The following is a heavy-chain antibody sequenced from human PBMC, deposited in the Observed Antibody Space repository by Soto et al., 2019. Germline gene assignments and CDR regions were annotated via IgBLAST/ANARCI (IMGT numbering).Heavy chain of an antibody. V-gene: IGHV6-1*01. CDR3: ARGRYSGSDY. Sequence: SQTLSLTCAISGDSFSTNGVAWNWIRQSPSRGLEWLGRTYYRSKWYNDYAVSVKSRISVNADTSKNQFSLQLNSMTPEDTAVYYCARGRYSGSDYRAQRTPVTGSS. CDR2: TYYRSKWYN. D-gene: IGHD5-12*01. J-gene: IGHJ4*02. CDR1: GDSFSTNGVA.